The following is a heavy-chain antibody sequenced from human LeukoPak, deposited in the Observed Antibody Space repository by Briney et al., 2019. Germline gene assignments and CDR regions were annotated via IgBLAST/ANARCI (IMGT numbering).Heavy chain of an antibody. J-gene: IGHJ6*03. D-gene: IGHD2/OR15-2a*01. Sequence: PSQTLSLTCTVSGGSISSGDYYWSWIRQPAGKGLEWIGRIYTSGSTNYNPSLKSRVTMSVDTSKNQFSLKLSSVTAADTAVYYCARDFNRSPYYYMDVWGKGTTVTVS. CDR2: IYTSGST. CDR3: ARDFNRSPYYYMDV. CDR1: GGSISSGDYY. V-gene: IGHV4-61*02.